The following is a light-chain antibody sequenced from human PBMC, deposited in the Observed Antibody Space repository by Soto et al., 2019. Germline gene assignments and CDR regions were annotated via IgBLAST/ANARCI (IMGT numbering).Light chain of an antibody. Sequence: LQVTTSPASFSAPVGDCVTITCRANHSRSSYLNWYQQKPGKAPRLLIYAASSLQSGVPARFSGSGSGTDFTLTISSLQPEDFATYYCQQCYSPPRPFGGGTKVDI. J-gene: IGKJ4*01. CDR2: AAS. CDR1: HSRSSY. V-gene: IGKV1-39*01. CDR3: QQCYSPPRP.